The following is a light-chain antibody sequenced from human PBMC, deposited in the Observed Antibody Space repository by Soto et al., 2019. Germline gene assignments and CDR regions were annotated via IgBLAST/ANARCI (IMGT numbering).Light chain of an antibody. V-gene: IGLV2-14*01. CDR3: SSYTSSSTLVV. CDR1: SSDVGGYNY. J-gene: IGLJ2*01. CDR2: DVS. Sequence: QSALTQPASVSGSPGQSITISCTGTSSDVGGYNYVSWYQQHPGKAPKLMIYDVSHRPSGVSKRFSGSKSGNTASLTISGLQAEDEADYYCSSYTSSSTLVVFGGGTKHTVL.